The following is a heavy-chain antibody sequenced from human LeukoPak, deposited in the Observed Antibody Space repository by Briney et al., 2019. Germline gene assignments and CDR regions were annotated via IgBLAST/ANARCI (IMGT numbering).Heavy chain of an antibody. CDR2: ISSSSSYI. D-gene: IGHD1-26*01. CDR1: GFTFSSYS. V-gene: IGHV3-21*04. J-gene: IGHJ4*02. CDR3: AKDQAHSGSYYGYFDY. Sequence: GGSLRLSCAASGFTFSSYSMNWVRQAPGKGLEWVSSISSSSSYIYYADSVKGRFTISRDNSKNTLYLQMNSLRAEDTAVYYCAKDQAHSGSYYGYFDYWGQGTLVTVSS.